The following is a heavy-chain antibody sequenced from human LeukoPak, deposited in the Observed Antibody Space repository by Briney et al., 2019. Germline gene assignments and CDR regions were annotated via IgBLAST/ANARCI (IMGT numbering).Heavy chain of an antibody. Sequence: ASVKVSCKASGYTFTSYGISWVRQAPGQGLEWMGWISAYNGNTNYAQKLQGRVTMTTDTSTSTAYMELRSLRSDDTAVYYCARVFTMVRGVILSYYYYYMDVWGKGTTVTISS. CDR3: ARVFTMVRGVILSYYYYYMDV. J-gene: IGHJ6*03. V-gene: IGHV1-18*01. D-gene: IGHD3-10*01. CDR1: GYTFTSYG. CDR2: ISAYNGNT.